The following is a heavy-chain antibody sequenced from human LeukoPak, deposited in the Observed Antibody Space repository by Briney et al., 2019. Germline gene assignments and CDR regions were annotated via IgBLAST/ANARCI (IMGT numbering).Heavy chain of an antibody. CDR3: ARSNQADDY. V-gene: IGHV3-74*01. CDR2: INPGGSST. CDR1: GFTFSNYW. Sequence: GGSLRLSCAASGFTFSNYWLHWVRQVPGKGLVWVSRINPGGSSTTYADSVKGRFTISRDNAKNTSYLQVNSLRAEDTAVYYCARSNQADDYWGQGTLVTVSS. D-gene: IGHD4-11*01. J-gene: IGHJ4*02.